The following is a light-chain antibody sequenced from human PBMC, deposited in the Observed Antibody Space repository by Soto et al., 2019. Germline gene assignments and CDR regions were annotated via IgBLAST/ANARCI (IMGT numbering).Light chain of an antibody. CDR1: SSDVGGYAY. J-gene: IGLJ2*01. CDR2: EVS. Sequence: QSALTQPASVSGSPGQTITISCTGTSSDVGGYAYVSWYQQYPGKVPKLVISEVSNRPSGVSHRFSGSRSGNTASLTISGLQAEDEADYHCCSFAGVRTLVCGGGTKLTVL. CDR3: CSFAGVRTLV. V-gene: IGLV2-14*01.